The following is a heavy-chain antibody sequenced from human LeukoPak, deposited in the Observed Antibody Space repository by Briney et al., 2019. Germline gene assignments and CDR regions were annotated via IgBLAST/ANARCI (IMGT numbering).Heavy chain of an antibody. V-gene: IGHV4-59*01. CDR2: IYYSGST. CDR1: GGSISSYY. J-gene: IGHJ4*02. Sequence: SETLSLTCTVSGGSISSYYWSWIRQPPGKGLEWIGYIYYSGSTNYNPSLKSRVTISVDTSKNQFSLKLSSVTAADTAVYYCARVSCTGGTCYPDYFDSWGQGTLVTVSS. D-gene: IGHD2-8*02. CDR3: ARVSCTGGTCYPDYFDS.